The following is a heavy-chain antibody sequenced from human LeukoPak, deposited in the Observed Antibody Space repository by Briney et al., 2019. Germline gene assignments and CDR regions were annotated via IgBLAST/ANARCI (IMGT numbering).Heavy chain of an antibody. J-gene: IGHJ5*02. V-gene: IGHV1-69*05. CDR1: GGTFSRYA. D-gene: IGHD6-6*01. CDR2: IIPIFGTA. Sequence: GASVKVSCKASGGTFSRYAISWVRQAPGQGLEWMGGIIPIFGTANYAQKFQGRVTITTDESTSTVYMELSSLRSEDTAVYYCAYSSSSGWFDPWGQGTLVTVSS. CDR3: AYSSSSGWFDP.